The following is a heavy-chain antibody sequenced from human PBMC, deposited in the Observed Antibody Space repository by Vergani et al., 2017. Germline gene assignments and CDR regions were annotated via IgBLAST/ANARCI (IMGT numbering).Heavy chain of an antibody. Sequence: QVQLVQSGAEVKKPGASVKVSCKASGGTFSSYAISWVRQAPGQGLEWMGRIIPILGIANYAQKFQGSVTLTADKSTGTAYMELSSLRSEDTAVYYCARVPAGGYCSSTSCYNYYYYYGMDVWGQGTTVTVSS. V-gene: IGHV1-69*04. CDR1: GGTFSSYA. CDR3: ARVPAGGYCSSTSCYNYYYYYGMDV. D-gene: IGHD2-2*02. J-gene: IGHJ6*02. CDR2: IIPILGIA.